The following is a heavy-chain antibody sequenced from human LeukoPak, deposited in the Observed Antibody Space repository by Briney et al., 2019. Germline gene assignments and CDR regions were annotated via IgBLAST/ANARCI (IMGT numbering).Heavy chain of an antibody. CDR1: GFTFSTYS. CDR3: ARGTMVFSTSWSFDY. J-gene: IGHJ4*02. CDR2: ISSSGIYI. D-gene: IGHD6-13*01. Sequence: GGSLRLSCAASGFTFSTYSMNWVRQAPGKGLEWVSSISSSGIYIYYADSLKGRFTISRDNDKNSVSLQMNSLRAEDTAVYYCARGTMVFSTSWSFDYWGQGTLVTVSS. V-gene: IGHV3-21*06.